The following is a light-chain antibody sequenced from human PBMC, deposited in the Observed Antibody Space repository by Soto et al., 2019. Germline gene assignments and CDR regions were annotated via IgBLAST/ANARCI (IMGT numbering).Light chain of an antibody. J-gene: IGKJ2*01. CDR2: GAS. CDR3: QHYVGSPPYT. CDR1: QSVTSSY. V-gene: IGKV3-20*01. Sequence: EIVLTQSPGTLSLSPGERGSLSCRASQSVTSSYLAWYQQKLGQAPRLLIYGASRRATGIPDRFSGSGSGTVFTLTISGLETEDFAVYYCQHYVGSPPYTFSQGTKLEIK.